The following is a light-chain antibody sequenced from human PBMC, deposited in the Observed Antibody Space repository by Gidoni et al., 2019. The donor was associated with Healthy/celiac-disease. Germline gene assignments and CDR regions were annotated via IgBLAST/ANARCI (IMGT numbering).Light chain of an antibody. CDR2: QDS. J-gene: IGLJ2*01. CDR3: QAWDSSTVV. Sequence: SYELTQPPSVSVSPGQTASITCSGDKLGDKYACWYQQKPGQSPVLVIYQDSKRPSGIPERFSGSNSGNTATLTISGTQAMGEADYYCQAWDSSTVVVGGGTKLTVL. CDR1: KLGDKY. V-gene: IGLV3-1*01.